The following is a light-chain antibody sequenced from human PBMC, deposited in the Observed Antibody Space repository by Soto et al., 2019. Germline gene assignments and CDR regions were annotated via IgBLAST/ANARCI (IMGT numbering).Light chain of an antibody. CDR2: AAS. J-gene: IGKJ4*01. Sequence: DFPMTQSPSSLSASVGDRVTITCRASQSISSYLNWYQQKPGKAPKLLIYAASSVQSGVPSRFSGSGSGTDFTLTISRLQPEDFATYDGQQSYSTPLTFGGGTKVEIK. CDR3: QQSYSTPLT. V-gene: IGKV1-39*01. CDR1: QSISSY.